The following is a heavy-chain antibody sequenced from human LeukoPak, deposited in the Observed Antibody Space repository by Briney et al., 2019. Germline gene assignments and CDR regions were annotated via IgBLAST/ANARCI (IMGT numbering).Heavy chain of an antibody. CDR2: ISGSGGST. J-gene: IGHJ4*02. V-gene: IGHV3-23*01. CDR1: GFTFSSYA. D-gene: IGHD2-2*01. CDR3: ARDKLPASHMAPAPFDY. Sequence: PGGSLRLSCAASGFTFSSYAMSWVRQAPGKGPEWVSAISGSGGSTYYADSVKGRFTISRDNSKNTLYLQMNSLRAEDTAVYYCARDKLPASHMAPAPFDYWGQGTLVTVSS.